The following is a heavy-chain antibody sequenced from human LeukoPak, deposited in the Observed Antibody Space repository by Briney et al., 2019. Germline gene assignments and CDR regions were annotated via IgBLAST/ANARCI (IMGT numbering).Heavy chain of an antibody. J-gene: IGHJ4*02. CDR3: ARVDRDSSSWTFDY. CDR2: ISSSSSYI. CDR1: GFTFSDYY. Sequence: GGSLRLSCAASGFTFSDYYMSWIRQAPGEGLEWVSSISSSSSYIYYADSVKGRFTISRDNAKNSLYLQMNSLRAEDTAVYYCARVDRDSSSWTFDYWGQGTLVTVSS. D-gene: IGHD6-13*01. V-gene: IGHV3-11*06.